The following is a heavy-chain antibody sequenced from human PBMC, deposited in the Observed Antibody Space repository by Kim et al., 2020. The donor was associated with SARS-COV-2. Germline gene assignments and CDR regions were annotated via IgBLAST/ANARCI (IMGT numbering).Heavy chain of an antibody. V-gene: IGHV3-30*18. J-gene: IGHJ4*02. CDR1: GFTFSSYG. D-gene: IGHD3-10*01. CDR3: AKDPFMVRGVITPRFFDY. CDR2: ISYDGSNK. Sequence: GGSLRLSCAASGFTFSSYGMHWVRQAPGKGLEWVAVISYDGSNKYYADSVKGRFTISRDNSKNTLYLQMNSLRAEDTAVYYCAKDPFMVRGVITPRFFDYWGQGTLVTVSS.